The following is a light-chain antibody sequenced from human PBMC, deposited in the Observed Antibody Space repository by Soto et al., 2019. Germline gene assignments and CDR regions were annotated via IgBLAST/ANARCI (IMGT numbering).Light chain of an antibody. Sequence: EIVLTQSPAILSVSPGERATLSGRASQSVGTNLAWYQQKPGQAPRLLISGAATRATGIPARFSGRGSGTEFTLTVSSLQSEDFAVYYCQQYNSWPRTFGQGTKVDIK. V-gene: IGKV3-15*01. CDR2: GAA. CDR3: QQYNSWPRT. J-gene: IGKJ1*01. CDR1: QSVGTN.